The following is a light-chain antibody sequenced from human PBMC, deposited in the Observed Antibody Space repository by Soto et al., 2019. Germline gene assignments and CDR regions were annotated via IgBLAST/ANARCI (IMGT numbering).Light chain of an antibody. J-gene: IGKJ3*01. CDR1: LGISNF. Sequence: DIQMTQSPSSLSASVGDRVTITCRASLGISNFLAWYQQKPGKVTKLLISAAITLQPGVPSRFSGSGSETDFTITITGLQPEDVATYYCQKCNSAPFTFGPGTRGDIK. CDR2: AAI. CDR3: QKCNSAPFT. V-gene: IGKV1-27*01.